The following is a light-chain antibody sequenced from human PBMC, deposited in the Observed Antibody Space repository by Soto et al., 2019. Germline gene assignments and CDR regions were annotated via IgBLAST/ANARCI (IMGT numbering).Light chain of an antibody. V-gene: IGKV3-20*01. Sequence: EIVLTQSPGTQSLSPGERATLSCRASQSVSSSYLAWYQQKPGQAPRLLIYGASSRATGIPDRFSGSGSGTDFTLTISRLEAEDFAVYYCQQYGSSPRTFGQGTKLEIK. CDR3: QQYGSSPRT. CDR1: QSVSSSY. CDR2: GAS. J-gene: IGKJ2*01.